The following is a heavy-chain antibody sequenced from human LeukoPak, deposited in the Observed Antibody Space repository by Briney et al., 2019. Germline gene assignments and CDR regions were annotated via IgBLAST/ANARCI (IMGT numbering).Heavy chain of an antibody. D-gene: IGHD5-18*01. CDR1: GYSFINYW. V-gene: IGHV5-51*01. CDR3: ARRDTAMRYYFDY. CDR2: IYPGDSET. Sequence: GESLKISCEGSGYSFINYWIGWVRQMPGKGLEWMGIIYPGDSETRYSPSFQGQVTISADKSISTAYLQWSSLRASDTAMYYCARRDTAMRYYFDYWGQGTLVTVSS. J-gene: IGHJ4*02.